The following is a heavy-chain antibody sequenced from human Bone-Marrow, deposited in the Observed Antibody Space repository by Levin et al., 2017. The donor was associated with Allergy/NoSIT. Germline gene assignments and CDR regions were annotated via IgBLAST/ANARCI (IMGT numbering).Heavy chain of an antibody. J-gene: IGHJ6*02. Sequence: PGGSLRLSCAASGFTFSNAWMNWVRQAPGKGLEWVGRIKSKTDGGTTDYAAPVKGRFTISRDDSKNTLYLQMNSLKTEDTAVYYCTTGVYCGGDCSYYYYGMDVWGQGTTVTVSS. V-gene: IGHV3-15*07. CDR2: IKSKTDGGTT. CDR3: TTGVYCGGDCSYYYYGMDV. D-gene: IGHD2-21*02. CDR1: GFTFSNAW.